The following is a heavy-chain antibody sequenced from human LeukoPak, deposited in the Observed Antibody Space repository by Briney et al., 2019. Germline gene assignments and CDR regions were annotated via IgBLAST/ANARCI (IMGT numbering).Heavy chain of an antibody. V-gene: IGHV4-4*07. CDR3: AREGRMATIDYYYYYMDV. J-gene: IGHJ6*03. Sequence: SETLSLTCTVSGGSISSYYWSWIRQPAGKGLEWIGRIYTSGSTNYNPSLKSRVTMSVDTSKNQFSLKLSSVTAADTAVYYCAREGRMATIDYYYYYMDVWGKGTTVTISS. CDR2: IYTSGST. D-gene: IGHD5-24*01. CDR1: GGSISSYY.